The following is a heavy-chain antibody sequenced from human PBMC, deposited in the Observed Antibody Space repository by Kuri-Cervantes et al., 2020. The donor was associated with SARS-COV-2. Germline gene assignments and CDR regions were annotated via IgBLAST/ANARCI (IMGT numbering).Heavy chain of an antibody. Sequence: ASVKVSCKVSGYTLTELSMHWVRQAPGKGLEWMGIINPSGGSTSYAQKFQGRVTMTRDTSTSTVYMELSSLRSEDTAVYYCARAVCGGDCFGGDWFDPWGQGTLVTVSS. J-gene: IGHJ5*02. V-gene: IGHV1-46*01. CDR1: GYTLTELS. CDR3: ARAVCGGDCFGGDWFDP. D-gene: IGHD2-21*01. CDR2: INPSGGST.